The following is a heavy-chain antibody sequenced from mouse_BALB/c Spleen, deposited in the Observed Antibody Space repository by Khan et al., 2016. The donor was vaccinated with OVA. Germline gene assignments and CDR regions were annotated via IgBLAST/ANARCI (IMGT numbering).Heavy chain of an antibody. CDR1: GYTFTDYG. Sequence: QIQLEQSGPELRKPGETVKISCKASGYTFTDYGMNWVKQAPGKGLKWMGWINPNTGESTFAEDFKGRFAFSLETSTRTAYLQINNLTNEESAIYCCARDDYYGRSYRNLDHYALDYWGQGTSVTVSS. J-gene: IGHJ4*01. CDR2: INPNTGES. CDR3: ARDDYYGRSYRNLDHYALDY. D-gene: IGHD1-1*01. V-gene: IGHV9-3*02.